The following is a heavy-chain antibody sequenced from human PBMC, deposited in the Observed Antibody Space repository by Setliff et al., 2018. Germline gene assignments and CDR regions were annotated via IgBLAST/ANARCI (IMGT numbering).Heavy chain of an antibody. Sequence: GESLKISCAASGFRISFREYWMFWVRQAPGKGLEWVARIDKDGSSTAYADSVKGRFTISRDNVKKMSYLQMDSLRTEDTAVYYCTREHTPWVGASHHDCWGQGTQVTVSS. CDR3: TREHTPWVGASHHDC. V-gene: IGHV3-74*03. J-gene: IGHJ4*02. CDR1: GFRISFREYW. D-gene: IGHD1-26*01. CDR2: IDKDGSST.